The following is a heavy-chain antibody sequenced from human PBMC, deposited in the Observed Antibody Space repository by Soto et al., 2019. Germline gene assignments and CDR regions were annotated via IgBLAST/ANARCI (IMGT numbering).Heavy chain of an antibody. D-gene: IGHD4-17*01. CDR2: IIQAGKT. J-gene: IGHJ4*02. V-gene: IGHV3-23*01. Sequence: EVQLLESGGDLVQPGGSLRLSCAASGFTFTTYSMLWVRQATGRGPEWVSGIIQAGKTYYADSVKGRFTISRDNSWNTLYLQMANLRGEDTARYYCAKDLRPDGVWDFDSWGQGTLVTVSS. CDR3: AKDLRPDGVWDFDS. CDR1: GFTFTTYS.